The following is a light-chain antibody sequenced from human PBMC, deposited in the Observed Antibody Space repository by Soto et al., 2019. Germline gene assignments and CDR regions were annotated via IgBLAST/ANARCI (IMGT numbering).Light chain of an antibody. J-gene: IGLJ3*02. CDR1: SSNIGKNF. CDR3: GTWDSSLNVVL. CDR2: DNN. Sequence: QSVLTQPPSVSAAPGQTVTISCSGTSSNIGKNFLSWCQQFPGTAPKLLIYDNNKRPSGIPDRFSGSKSGTSATLGITGLQTGDEADYYCGTWDSSLNVVLFGGGTKLTVL. V-gene: IGLV1-51*01.